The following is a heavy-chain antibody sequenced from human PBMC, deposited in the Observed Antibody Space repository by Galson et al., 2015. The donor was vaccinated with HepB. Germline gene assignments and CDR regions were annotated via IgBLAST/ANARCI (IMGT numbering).Heavy chain of an antibody. V-gene: IGHV4-34*01. D-gene: IGHD3-10*02. CDR3: ARIRTMIGTVRAFDI. CDR1: GGSFSGYY. Sequence: ETLSLTCAVYGGSFSGYYWSWIRQPPGKGLEWIGEINHSGSTNYNPSLKSRVTISVDTSKNQFSLKLSSVTAADTAVYYCARIRTMIGTVRAFDIWGQGTMVTVSS. CDR2: INHSGST. J-gene: IGHJ3*02.